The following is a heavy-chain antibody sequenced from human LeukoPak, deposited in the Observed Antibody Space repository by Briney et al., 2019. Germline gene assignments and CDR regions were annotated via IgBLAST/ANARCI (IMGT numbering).Heavy chain of an antibody. CDR2: IVRFSGTA. J-gene: IGHJ5*02. V-gene: IGHV1-69*13. Sequence: SVKVSCKVSGGTFSSYAVSWLRQAPGQGLEWMGGIVRFSGTADYAQKFQGRVTIFADESTTTAYMELSSLRSEDTAVYYCARDQGEGYKRRWFDPWGQGTLVIVSS. CDR1: GGTFSSYA. CDR3: ARDQGEGYKRRWFDP. D-gene: IGHD5-24*01.